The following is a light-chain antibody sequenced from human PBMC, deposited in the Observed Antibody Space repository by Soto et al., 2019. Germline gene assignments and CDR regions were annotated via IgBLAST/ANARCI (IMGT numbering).Light chain of an antibody. CDR3: PQYANLPPT. CDR1: QDISNS. V-gene: IGKV1-33*01. J-gene: IGKJ3*01. CDR2: AAA. Sequence: DLQMTQSPSSLSASVGDRVTITCQASQDISNSGNWYQQKPGKAPKLLIYAAASLETGVPSRFTRLGSGTGFSFTISSLRPEDSATDHCPQYANLPPTFGPGTKVDL.